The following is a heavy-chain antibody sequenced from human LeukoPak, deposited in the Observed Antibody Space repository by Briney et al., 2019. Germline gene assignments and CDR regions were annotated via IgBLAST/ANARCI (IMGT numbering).Heavy chain of an antibody. V-gene: IGHV3-7*03. D-gene: IGHD2-2*01. CDR1: GFTFSNYC. Sequence: PGGSLRLSCEASGFTFSNYCMSWVRQAPGKGPEWVANIKQDGSEKYYVDSVKGRFAISRDNAKNSLYLQMNSLRVEDTALYYCATGRYQANIAYWGQGTLVTVSS. CDR3: ATGRYQANIAY. CDR2: IKQDGSEK. J-gene: IGHJ4*02.